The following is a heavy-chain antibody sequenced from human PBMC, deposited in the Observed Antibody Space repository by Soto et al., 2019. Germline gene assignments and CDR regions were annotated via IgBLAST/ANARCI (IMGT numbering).Heavy chain of an antibody. CDR3: AKAHLLYDYGDYFDY. J-gene: IGHJ4*02. D-gene: IGHD4-17*01. V-gene: IGHV3-30*18. CDR1: GFTFSSYG. Sequence: GGSLRLSCAASGFTFSSYGMHWFRQAPGKGLEWVAVISYDGSNKYYADSVKGRFTISRDNSKNALYLQMNSLRAEDTAVYYCAKAHLLYDYGDYFDYWGQGTLVTVPS. CDR2: ISYDGSNK.